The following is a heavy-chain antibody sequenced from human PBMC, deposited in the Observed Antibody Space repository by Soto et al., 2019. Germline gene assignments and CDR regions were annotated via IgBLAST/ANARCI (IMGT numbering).Heavy chain of an antibody. CDR2: IWYDASNK. D-gene: IGHD2-2*01. CDR3: ARDSRWLQHIFDY. Sequence: QVQLVESGGGVVQPGGSLRLCCAASGFTFSSYGMHWVRQAPGKGLEWVAVIWYDASNKNYADSVKGRFTISRDNSKNTLDLQMNSLTVEDTAVYFCARDSRWLQHIFDYWGQGTLVTVSS. V-gene: IGHV3-33*01. J-gene: IGHJ4*02. CDR1: GFTFSSYG.